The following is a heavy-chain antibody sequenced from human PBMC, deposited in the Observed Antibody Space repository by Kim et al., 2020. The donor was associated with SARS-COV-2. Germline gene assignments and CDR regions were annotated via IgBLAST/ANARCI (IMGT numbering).Heavy chain of an antibody. CDR2: IYYSGST. Sequence: SETLSLTCTVSGAAVSSGGFYWSWIRQPPGKGLECIGYIYYSGSTNYNPSLRSRVTISVDTSKNHFSLKLYSVTAADTAVYYCARIDMATVPYFDYWGQGTLVTVSS. J-gene: IGHJ4*02. D-gene: IGHD4-4*01. CDR3: ARIDMATVPYFDY. V-gene: IGHV4-61*03. CDR1: GAAVSSGGFY.